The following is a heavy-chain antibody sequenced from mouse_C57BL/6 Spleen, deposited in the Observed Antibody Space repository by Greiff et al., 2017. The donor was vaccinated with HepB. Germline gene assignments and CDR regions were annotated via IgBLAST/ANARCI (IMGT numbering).Heavy chain of an antibody. V-gene: IGHV5-9-1*02. Sequence: EVKLMESGEGLVKPGGSLKLSCAASGFTFSSYAMSWVRQTPEKRLEWVAYISSGGDYIYYADTVKGRFTISRDNARNTLYLQMSSLKSEDTAMYYCTRGPRPYFDYWGQGTTLTVSS. CDR1: GFTFSSYA. CDR3: TRGPRPYFDY. CDR2: ISSGGDYI. J-gene: IGHJ2*01.